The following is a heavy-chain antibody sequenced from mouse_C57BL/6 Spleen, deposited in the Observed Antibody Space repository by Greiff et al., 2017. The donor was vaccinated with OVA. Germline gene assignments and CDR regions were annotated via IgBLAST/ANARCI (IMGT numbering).Heavy chain of an antibody. V-gene: IGHV1-81*01. Sequence: VHLVESGAELARPGASVKLSCKASGYTFTSYGISWVKQRTGQGLEWIGEIYPRSGNTYYNEKFKGKATLTADKSSSTAYMELRSLTSEDSAVYFCAREYDYEGMDYWGQGTSVTVSS. J-gene: IGHJ4*01. CDR1: GYTFTSYG. CDR3: AREYDYEGMDY. D-gene: IGHD2-4*01. CDR2: IYPRSGNT.